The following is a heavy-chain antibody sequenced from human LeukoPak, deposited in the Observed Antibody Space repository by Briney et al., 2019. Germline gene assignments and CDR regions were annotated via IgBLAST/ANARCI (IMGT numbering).Heavy chain of an antibody. J-gene: IGHJ4*02. CDR1: GFTFGDYA. D-gene: IGHD3-10*01. CDR3: TRDRFGEFLFDY. Sequence: GGSLRLSCTASGFTFGDYAMSWVRQAPGKGLEWVGFIRSKAYGGTTEYAASVKGRFTISRDDSKSIAYLQMNSLKTEDTAVYYCTRDRFGEFLFDYWGQGTLVTVSS. CDR2: IRSKAYGGTT. V-gene: IGHV3-49*04.